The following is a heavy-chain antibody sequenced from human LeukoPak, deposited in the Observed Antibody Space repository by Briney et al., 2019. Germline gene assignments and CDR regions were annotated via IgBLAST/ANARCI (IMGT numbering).Heavy chain of an antibody. Sequence: GGSLRLSCAATGFTFSNYGMSWVRQAPGKGLEWVSSISGSGDSTYYADSVKGRFTISRDNSKNTLYMQMNSLRAEDTAVYYCAKTAGIAAAADFDYWGQGTLVTVSS. CDR1: GFTFSNYG. D-gene: IGHD6-13*01. CDR3: AKTAGIAAAADFDY. CDR2: ISGSGDST. J-gene: IGHJ4*02. V-gene: IGHV3-23*01.